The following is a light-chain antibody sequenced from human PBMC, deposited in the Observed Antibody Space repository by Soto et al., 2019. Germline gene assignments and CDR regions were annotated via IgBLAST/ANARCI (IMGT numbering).Light chain of an antibody. CDR2: DAS. V-gene: IGKV3-11*01. Sequence: EIVLTQSPATLSLSPGERATLSCRASQTVRNNLAWYQQRPGQAPRLLIYDASSRATGIPARFSGSGSGTDFTLTISSLEPEDFDVYYCQQHSNWPLTFGGGTKVDIK. CDR3: QQHSNWPLT. CDR1: QTVRNN. J-gene: IGKJ4*01.